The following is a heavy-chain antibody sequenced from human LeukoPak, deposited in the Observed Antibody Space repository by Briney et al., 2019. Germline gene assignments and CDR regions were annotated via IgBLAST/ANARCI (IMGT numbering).Heavy chain of an antibody. CDR1: GFTFDDYA. CDR2: ISWDGGST. Sequence: GGSLRLSCAASGFTFDDYAMHWVRQAPGKGLEWVSLISWDGGSTYYADSVKGRFTISRDNSKNSLYLQMNSLRTEDTALYYCAKDITSERYYYYGMDVWGQGTTVTVSS. CDR3: AKDITSERYYYYGMDV. V-gene: IGHV3-43*02. J-gene: IGHJ6*02.